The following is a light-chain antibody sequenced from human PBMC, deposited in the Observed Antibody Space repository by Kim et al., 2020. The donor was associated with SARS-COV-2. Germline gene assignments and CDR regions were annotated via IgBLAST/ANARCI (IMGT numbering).Light chain of an antibody. J-gene: IGLJ3*02. CDR1: VLAKSS. CDR3: YSAADNNRV. Sequence: SYELTQPSSVSVTPGQTARITCSGDVLAKSSARWFQQKAGQAPVLVISKDSERPSGIPERFSGSRSGTTVTLTISGAQVEDEADYFCYSAADNNRVFGGGTKLTVL. CDR2: KDS. V-gene: IGLV3-27*01.